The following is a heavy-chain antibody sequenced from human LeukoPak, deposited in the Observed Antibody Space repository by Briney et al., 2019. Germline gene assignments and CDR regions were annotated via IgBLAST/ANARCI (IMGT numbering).Heavy chain of an antibody. J-gene: IGHJ4*02. CDR1: GGSISSGGYS. D-gene: IGHD4-11*01. V-gene: IGHV4-30-2*01. CDR3: ARDAVTVNSYYFDY. CDR2: IYHSGST. Sequence: SETLSLTCAVSGGSISSGGYSWSWIRQPPGKGLEWIGYIYHSGSTYYNPSLKSRVTISVDTSKNQFSLKLSSVTAADTAVYYCARDAVTVNSYYFDYWGQGTLVTVSS.